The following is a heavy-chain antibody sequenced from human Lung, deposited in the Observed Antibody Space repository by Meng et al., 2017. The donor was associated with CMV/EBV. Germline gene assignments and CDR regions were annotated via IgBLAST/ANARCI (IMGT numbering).Heavy chain of an antibody. D-gene: IGHD5-18*01. CDR3: ARPPAAAVDTAMVPPYFDY. Sequence: FSRDSMNWVSQAPGKGMEWVSSISSSSSYVYYADSVKGRFTISRDNAKNSLYLKMNSLRAEDTAVYYCARPPAAAVDTAMVPPYFDYWGQGTLVTVSS. J-gene: IGHJ4*02. V-gene: IGHV3-21*01. CDR2: ISSSSSYV. CDR1: FSRDS.